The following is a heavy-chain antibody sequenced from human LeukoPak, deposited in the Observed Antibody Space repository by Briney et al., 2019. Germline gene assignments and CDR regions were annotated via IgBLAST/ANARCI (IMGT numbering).Heavy chain of an antibody. J-gene: IGHJ4*02. V-gene: IGHV3-48*04. D-gene: IGHD1-26*01. CDR2: ISSSSSSI. Sequence: GGSLRLSCAASGFTFSTYDMNWVRPAPGKGLEWVSYISSSSSSIYYADSVKGRFTISRDNAKNSLYLQMNSLRAEDTAVYYCASLEWGPDYWGQGTLVTVSS. CDR1: GFTFSTYD. CDR3: ASLEWGPDY.